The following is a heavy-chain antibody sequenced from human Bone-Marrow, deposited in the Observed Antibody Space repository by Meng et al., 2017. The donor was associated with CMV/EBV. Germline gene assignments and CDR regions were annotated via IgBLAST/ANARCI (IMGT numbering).Heavy chain of an antibody. CDR1: GYTFTSYG. CDR3: ARVLRYYDSSPPGY. CDR2: INPNSGGT. Sequence: ASVKVSCKASGYTFTSYGISWVRQAPGQGLEWMGWINPNSGGTNYAQKFQGRVTMTRDTSISTAYMELSRLGSDDTAVYYCARVLRYYDSSPPGYWGQGTLVTVSS. D-gene: IGHD3-22*01. J-gene: IGHJ4*02. V-gene: IGHV1-2*02.